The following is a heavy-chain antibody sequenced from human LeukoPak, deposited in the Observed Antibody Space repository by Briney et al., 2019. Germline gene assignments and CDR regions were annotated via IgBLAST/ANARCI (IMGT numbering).Heavy chain of an antibody. CDR2: TYSSGSK. CDR1: GGSLNNHY. Sequence: SETLSLTCTVSGGSLNNHYWSWIRQTPGKGLEWIGYTYSSGSKNYNPSLKSRVTISVDTSKNQISLNLSSVTAADTAVYYCARDRPPYYFDYWGQGTLVTVSS. J-gene: IGHJ4*02. CDR3: ARDRPPYYFDY. V-gene: IGHV4-59*11.